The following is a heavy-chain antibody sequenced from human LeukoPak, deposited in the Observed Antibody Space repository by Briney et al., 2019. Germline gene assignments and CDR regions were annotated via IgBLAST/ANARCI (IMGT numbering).Heavy chain of an antibody. CDR1: GYTFTGYY. D-gene: IGHD2-21*02. V-gene: IGHV1-2*02. CDR3: ARKYCGGDCYSDWFDP. Sequence: ASVKVSCKASGYTFTGYYMHWVRQAPGQGLEWMGWINPNSGGTNYAQKFQGRVTMTRDTSISTAYMELSRLRSDDTAVYYCARKYCGGDCYSDWFDPWGQGTLVTVSS. CDR2: INPNSGGT. J-gene: IGHJ5*02.